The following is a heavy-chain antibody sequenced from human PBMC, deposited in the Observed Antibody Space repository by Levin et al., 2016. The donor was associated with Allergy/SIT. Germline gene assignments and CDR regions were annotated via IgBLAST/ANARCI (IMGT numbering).Heavy chain of an antibody. V-gene: IGHV5-10-1*01. J-gene: IGHJ4*02. CDR2: VDPSDSNT. CDR1: GYSFTNYW. CDR3: ARVQYGDSGSYYFDY. D-gene: IGHD4-17*01. Sequence: GESLKISCKGSGYSFTNYWITWVRQVPGKGLEWMGTVDPSDSNTNYSPSFQGHVTISADKSISTAYLQWSSLKASDTAMLYCARVQYGDSGSYYFDYWGQGTLVTVSS.